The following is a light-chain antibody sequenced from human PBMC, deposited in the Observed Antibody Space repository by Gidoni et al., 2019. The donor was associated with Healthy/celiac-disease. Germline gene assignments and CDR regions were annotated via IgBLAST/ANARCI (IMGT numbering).Light chain of an antibody. Sequence: DIVMTQSPDSLDVSLGERATINCKSSQSVLYSSNNKNYLAWYQQKPGQPPKLLIYWASTRESGVPDRFSGSGSGTDFTLTISSLQAEDVAVYYCQQYYSTPPAFXQXTKVEIK. J-gene: IGKJ1*01. CDR1: QSVLYSSNNKNY. CDR3: QQYYSTPPA. V-gene: IGKV4-1*01. CDR2: WAS.